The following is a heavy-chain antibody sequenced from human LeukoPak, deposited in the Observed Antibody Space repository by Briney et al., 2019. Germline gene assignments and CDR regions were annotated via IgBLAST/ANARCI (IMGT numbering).Heavy chain of an antibody. J-gene: IGHJ3*02. Sequence: PSETLSLTCTVSGGSISSADYYWSWIRQPPGKGLEWIGYIFYSGSTYFNLSLKSRVTISVDTSKNQFSLRLSSVTAADTAVYYCARDLRLGYCSSTSCYTRAFDIWGQGTMVTVSS. V-gene: IGHV4-30-4*01. CDR3: ARDLRLGYCSSTSCYTRAFDI. CDR1: GGSISSADYY. CDR2: IFYSGST. D-gene: IGHD2-2*02.